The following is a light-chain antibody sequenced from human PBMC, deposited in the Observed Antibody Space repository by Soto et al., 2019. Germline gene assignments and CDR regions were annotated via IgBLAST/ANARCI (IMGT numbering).Light chain of an antibody. CDR2: GAS. CDR3: QHYNNWPLT. Sequence: EFVMTQSPATLSVSPGERATISCRASQSVRSSFLAWYQQKPGQAPSLLIYGASTRATGIPARFSGSGSGTEFTLTISSLQSEDFAVYYCQHYNNWPLTFGQGTKVDIK. V-gene: IGKV3-15*01. J-gene: IGKJ1*01. CDR1: QSVRSSF.